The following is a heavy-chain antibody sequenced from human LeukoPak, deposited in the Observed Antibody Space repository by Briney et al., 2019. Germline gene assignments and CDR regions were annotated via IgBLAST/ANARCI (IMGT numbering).Heavy chain of an antibody. D-gene: IGHD1-26*01. CDR1: GFTFSSYA. V-gene: IGHV4-34*01. CDR2: INHSGST. CDR3: AREYSGSYYFDY. J-gene: IGHJ4*02. Sequence: GSLRLSCAASGFTFSSYAMSWVRQAPGKGLEWIGEINHSGSTNYNPSLKGRVTISVDTSKNQFSLKLSSVTAADTAVYYCAREYSGSYYFDYWGQGTLVTVSS.